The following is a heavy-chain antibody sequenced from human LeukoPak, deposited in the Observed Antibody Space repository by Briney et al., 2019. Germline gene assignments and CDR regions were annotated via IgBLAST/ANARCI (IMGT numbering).Heavy chain of an antibody. V-gene: IGHV4-59*01. D-gene: IGHD3-3*01. J-gene: IGHJ4*02. CDR2: IYYSGST. Sequence: SETLSLTCAVYGGSFSGYYWSWLRQPPGKGLEWIGYIYYSGSTNYNPSLKSRVTISVDTSKNQFSLKLSSVTAADTAVYYCARSGYYTDLWYYWGQGTLVTVSS. CDR1: GGSFSGYY. CDR3: ARSGYYTDLWYY.